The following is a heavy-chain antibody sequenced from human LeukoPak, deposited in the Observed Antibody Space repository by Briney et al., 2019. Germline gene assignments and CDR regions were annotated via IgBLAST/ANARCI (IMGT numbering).Heavy chain of an antibody. J-gene: IGHJ4*02. V-gene: IGHV4-30-4*08. D-gene: IGHD6-13*01. CDR2: IYYSGST. CDR3: ARESAAREIDY. CDR1: GGSISSGDYY. Sequence: SETLSLTCTVSGGSISSGDYYWSWIRQPPGKGLEWIGYIYYSGSTYYNPSLKSRVTISVDTSKNQFSLKLSSVTAADSAVYYCARESAAREIDYWGQGTLVTVSS.